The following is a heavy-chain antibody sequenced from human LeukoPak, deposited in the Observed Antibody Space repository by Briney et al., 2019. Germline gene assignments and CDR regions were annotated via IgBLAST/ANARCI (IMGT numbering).Heavy chain of an antibody. J-gene: IGHJ5*02. CDR1: GVSLSTNGVG. D-gene: IGHD2-15*01. Sequence: SGPTLVKPTQTLTLTCTFSGVSLSTNGVGVGWIRQPPGKALEWLALIFWGDVERYSPSLKSRLTITKDTSKDQVVLTMANMDPVDTATCYCVHRNRGGSWFDPWGQGTLVTVSS. CDR3: VHRNRGGSWFDP. V-gene: IGHV2-5*02. CDR2: IFWGDVE.